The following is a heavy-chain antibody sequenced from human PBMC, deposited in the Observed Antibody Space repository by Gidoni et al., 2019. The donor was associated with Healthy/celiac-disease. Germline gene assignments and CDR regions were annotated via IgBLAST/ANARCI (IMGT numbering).Heavy chain of an antibody. D-gene: IGHD5-18*01. CDR2: IYTSGST. V-gene: IGHV4-61*02. CDR3: ARQGTAMVLEGFDY. CDR1: GGSISSGSYY. J-gene: IGHJ4*02. Sequence: QVQLQDSGPGLVKPSQTLSLTCPVSGGSISSGSYYWSWIRQPAGKGLEWIGRIYTSGSTNYNPSLKSRVTISVDTSKKQFSLKLSSVTAAETAVYYCARQGTAMVLEGFDYWGQGTLVTVSS.